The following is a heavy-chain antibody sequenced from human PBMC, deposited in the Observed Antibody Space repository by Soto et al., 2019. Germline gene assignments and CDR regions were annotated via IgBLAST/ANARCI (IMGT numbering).Heavy chain of an antibody. CDR2: IPYDGSNK. CDR1: GFTFSSYA. Sequence: VGSLRLSCAASGFTFSSYAMHWVRQAPGKGLEWVAVIPYDGSNKYYADSVKGRFTISRDNSKNTLYLQMNSLRAEDTAVYYCARDSSSSAYYYYGMDVWGQGTTVTVSS. CDR3: ARDSSSSAYYYYGMDV. J-gene: IGHJ6*02. V-gene: IGHV3-30-3*01. D-gene: IGHD6-13*01.